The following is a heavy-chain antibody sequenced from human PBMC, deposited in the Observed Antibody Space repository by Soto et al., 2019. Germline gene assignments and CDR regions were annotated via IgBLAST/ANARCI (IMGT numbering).Heavy chain of an antibody. CDR2: IIPIFGTA. V-gene: IGHV1-69*13. CDR1: GGTFSSYA. D-gene: IGHD6-19*01. CDR3: ARGTSVAAYYFDY. J-gene: IGHJ4*02. Sequence: SVKVACKASGGTFSSYAISWVRQAPGQGLEWMGGIIPIFGTANYAQKFQGRVTITADESTSTAYMELSSLRSEDTAVYYCARGTSVAAYYFDYWGQGTLVTVSS.